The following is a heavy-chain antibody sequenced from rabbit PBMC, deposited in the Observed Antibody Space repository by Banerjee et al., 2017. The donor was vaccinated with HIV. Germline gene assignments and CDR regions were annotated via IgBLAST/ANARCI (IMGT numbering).Heavy chain of an antibody. J-gene: IGHJ4*01. CDR1: GFSFSNGYV. V-gene: IGHV1S45*01. D-gene: IGHD7-1*01. CDR2: INTISGDT. CDR3: ARNNSTGIAYYL. Sequence: QEQLEESGGGLVKPGASLTLTCTASGFSFSNGYVMCWVRQAPGKGLEWISCINTISGDTVYATWSKGRFTISKASWTTVTLQMTSLTAADTASYFCARNNSTGIAYYLWGPGTLVTVS.